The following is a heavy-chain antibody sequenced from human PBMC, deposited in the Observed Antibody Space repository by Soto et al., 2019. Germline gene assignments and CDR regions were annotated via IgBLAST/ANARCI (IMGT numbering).Heavy chain of an antibody. D-gene: IGHD3-22*01. CDR3: AKYYDSSGYYYVAYYYYGMDV. CDR2: ISGSGGST. CDR1: GFTFSSYA. J-gene: IGHJ6*02. V-gene: IGHV3-23*01. Sequence: PGGSLRLSCAASGFTFSSYAMSWVRQAPGKGLEWVSAISGSGGSTYYADSVKGRFTISRDNSKNTLYLQMNSLRAEDTAVYYCAKYYDSSGYYYVAYYYYGMDVWGQGTTVTVSS.